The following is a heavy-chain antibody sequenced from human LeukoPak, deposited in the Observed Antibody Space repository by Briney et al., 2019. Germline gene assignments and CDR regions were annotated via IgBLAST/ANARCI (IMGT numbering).Heavy chain of an antibody. Sequence: PGGSLRLSCAASGFTFSSYWMSWVRQAPGKGLEWVSGINWNGGSTGYADSVKGRFTISRDNAKNSLYLQMNSLRAEDTALYYCAREVSGSYYQRYAFDIWGQGTMVTVSS. D-gene: IGHD1-26*01. V-gene: IGHV3-20*04. CDR1: GFTFSSYW. CDR3: AREVSGSYYQRYAFDI. CDR2: INWNGGST. J-gene: IGHJ3*02.